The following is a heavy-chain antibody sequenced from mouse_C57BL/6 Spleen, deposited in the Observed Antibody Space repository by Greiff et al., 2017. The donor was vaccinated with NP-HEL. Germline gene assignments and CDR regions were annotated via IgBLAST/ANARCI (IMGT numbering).Heavy chain of an antibody. CDR1: GYTFTSYW. Sequence: QFQLQQPGAELVKPGASVKLSCKASGYTFTSYWMQWVKQRPGQGLEWIGEIDPSDSYTNYNQKFKGKATLTVDTSSSTAYMQLSSLTSEDSAVYYCARMYDYDDYYFDYWGQGTTLTVSS. D-gene: IGHD2-4*01. J-gene: IGHJ2*01. CDR3: ARMYDYDDYYFDY. V-gene: IGHV1-50*01. CDR2: IDPSDSYT.